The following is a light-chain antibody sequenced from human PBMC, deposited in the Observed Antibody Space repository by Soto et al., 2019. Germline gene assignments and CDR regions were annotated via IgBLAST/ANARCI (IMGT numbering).Light chain of an antibody. J-gene: IGKJ1*01. Sequence: DIKMTQSPSSLSASVRDRVAITCRASQGISNYLDWYQQKPGKVPKLLIYAASTLQSGVPYRFSGSGSGTDFTLPISSLQPEDVATYYCQKYDSAPWTCGQGTKVELK. CDR3: QKYDSAPWT. CDR1: QGISNY. CDR2: AAS. V-gene: IGKV1-27*01.